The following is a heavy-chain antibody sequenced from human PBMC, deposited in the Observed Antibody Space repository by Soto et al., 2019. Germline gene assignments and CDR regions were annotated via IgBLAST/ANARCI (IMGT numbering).Heavy chain of an antibody. CDR2: ISAYNGNT. CDR1: GYTFTSYG. D-gene: IGHD2-2*01. V-gene: IGHV1-18*01. J-gene: IGHJ6*02. Sequence: QVQLVQSGAEVKKPGASVKVSCKASGYTFTSYGISWVRQAPGQGLEWMGWISAYNGNTNYAQKLQGRVTMTTDTSTSTAYMELRSLRSDDTAVYYCARDPWVVVPAAIGGEYYYGMDVWGQGTTVTVSS. CDR3: ARDPWVVVPAAIGGEYYYGMDV.